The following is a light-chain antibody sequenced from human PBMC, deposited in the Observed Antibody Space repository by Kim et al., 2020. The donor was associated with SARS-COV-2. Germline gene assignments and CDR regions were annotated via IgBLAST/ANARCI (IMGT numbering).Light chain of an antibody. Sequence: QSVTIAGTETSSDVGGYNYVSWYQQHPGKAPKLMIYDVSNRPSGVSNRFSGSKSGNTASLTISGLQAEDEADYYCSSYTSSSTLYVFGTGTKVTVL. J-gene: IGLJ1*01. CDR3: SSYTSSSTLYV. CDR2: DVS. CDR1: SSDVGGYNY. V-gene: IGLV2-14*03.